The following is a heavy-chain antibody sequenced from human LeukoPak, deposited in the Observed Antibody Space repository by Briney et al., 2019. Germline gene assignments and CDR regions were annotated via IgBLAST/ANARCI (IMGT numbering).Heavy chain of an antibody. CDR2: IHYDGSNQ. V-gene: IGHV3-30*02. J-gene: IGHJ6*03. D-gene: IGHD3-22*01. Sequence: GGSLRLSCAASGFTFSSYGMHWVRQAPGKGLECVAFIHYDGSNQYYADSVKGRFTISRDNSKNTLYLQMNSLRAEDTAVYYCAKQGGYNYYYYMDVWGKGTTVTISS. CDR3: AKQGGYNYYYYMDV. CDR1: GFTFSSYG.